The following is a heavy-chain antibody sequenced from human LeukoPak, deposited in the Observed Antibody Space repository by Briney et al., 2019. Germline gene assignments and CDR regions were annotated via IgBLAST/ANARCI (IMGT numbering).Heavy chain of an antibody. CDR1: GGSLSSSSYH. CDR2: IYYSGST. CDR3: ARTRLDSIDIVATWFFDY. Sequence: SDTLSLTCTVSGGSLSSSSYHWGWIRQPPGKGLEWIGSIYYSGSTYYNPSLKSRVTIAVDTSKNQFSLKLSSVTAADTAVYYCARTRLDSIDIVATWFFDYWGQGTLVTVSS. J-gene: IGHJ4*02. D-gene: IGHD5-12*01. V-gene: IGHV4-39*01.